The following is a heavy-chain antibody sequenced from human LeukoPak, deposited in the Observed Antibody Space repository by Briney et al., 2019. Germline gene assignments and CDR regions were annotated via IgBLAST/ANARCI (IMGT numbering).Heavy chain of an antibody. CDR3: VNEYFRGLDQ. CDR2: ISHDGKLE. J-gene: IGHJ4*02. CDR1: GFTFNSYG. V-gene: IGHV3-30*18. D-gene: IGHD2/OR15-2a*01. Sequence: PGGSLRLSCAASGFTFNSYGMHWVRRAPGKGLEWVAAISHDGKLEHYEDSVRGRFTISRDNSENTIHLQMNSLRTEDTAVYHCVNEYFRGLDQWGQGTLVIVSS.